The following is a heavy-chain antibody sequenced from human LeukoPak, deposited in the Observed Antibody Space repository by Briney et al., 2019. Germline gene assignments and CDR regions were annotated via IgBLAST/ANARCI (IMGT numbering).Heavy chain of an antibody. CDR1: GYTFTSYD. V-gene: IGHV1-69*04. CDR3: ARDGSYGYFDY. CDR2: IIPILGIA. Sequence: SVKVSCKASGYTFTSYDISWVRQAPGQGLEWMGRIIPILGIANYAQKFQGRVTITADKSTSTAYMELSSLRSEDTAVYYCARDGSYGYFDYWGQGTLVTVSS. D-gene: IGHD5-18*01. J-gene: IGHJ4*02.